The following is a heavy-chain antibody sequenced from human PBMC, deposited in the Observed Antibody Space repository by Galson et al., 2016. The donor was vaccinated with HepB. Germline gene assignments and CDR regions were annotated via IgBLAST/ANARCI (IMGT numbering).Heavy chain of an antibody. CDR1: GYTFTNYD. V-gene: IGHV1-8*01. CDR3: AREPLGIPAANTWFDP. Sequence: SVKVSCKASGYTFTNYDINWVRQAPGQGLEWMGWVNPNSRNTGYVQKFLGRVTMTMDTSISTAYMELSSLRSDDTAVYYCAREPLGIPAANTWFDPWGQGTLVTVSS. D-gene: IGHD2-2*01. CDR2: VNPNSRNT. J-gene: IGHJ5*02.